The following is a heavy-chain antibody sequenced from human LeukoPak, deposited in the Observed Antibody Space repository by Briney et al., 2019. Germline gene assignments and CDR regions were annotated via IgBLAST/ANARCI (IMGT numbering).Heavy chain of an antibody. CDR3: ARGRDILTGYHY. Sequence: ASVKVSCKASGYTFTSYDINWVRQAIGQGLEWMGWMNPNSGNTGYAQKFQGRVTMTRNTSISTAYMELSSLRSEDTAVYYCARGRDILTGYHYWGQGTLVTVSS. V-gene: IGHV1-8*01. CDR2: MNPNSGNT. D-gene: IGHD3-9*01. CDR1: GYTFTSYD. J-gene: IGHJ4*02.